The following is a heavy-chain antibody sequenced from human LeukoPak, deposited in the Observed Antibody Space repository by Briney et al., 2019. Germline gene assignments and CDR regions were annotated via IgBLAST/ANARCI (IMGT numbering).Heavy chain of an antibody. J-gene: IGHJ5*02. V-gene: IGHV3-66*01. CDR3: ARDLGYNDSPPAVPEA. Sequence: GGSLRLSCAASGFTVSSNYMSWVRQAPGKGLEWVSVIYSGGSTYYADSVKGRFTISRDNSKNTLYLQMNSLRAEDTAVYYCARDLGYNDSPPAVPEAWGQGTLVTVSS. CDR1: GFTVSSNY. D-gene: IGHD3-22*01. CDR2: IYSGGST.